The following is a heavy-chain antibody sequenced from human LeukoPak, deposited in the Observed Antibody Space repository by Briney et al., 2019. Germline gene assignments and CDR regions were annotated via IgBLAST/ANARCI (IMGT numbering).Heavy chain of an antibody. D-gene: IGHD2-2*01. CDR3: ARDTYCTSTSRYLFEY. CDR1: GFTFSSYG. V-gene: IGHV3-33*01. Sequence: PGKSLRLSCAASGFTFSSYGMHWVRQAPGKGLEWVAVIWDDGSNKYYVDSVKGRFTISRDNSKNMVYLQMNNLRAEDTAVYYCARDTYCTSTSRYLFEYWGQGTLVTVSS. CDR2: IWDDGSNK. J-gene: IGHJ4*02.